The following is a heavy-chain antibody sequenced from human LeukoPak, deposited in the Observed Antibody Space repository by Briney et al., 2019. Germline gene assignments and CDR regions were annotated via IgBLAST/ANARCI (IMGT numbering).Heavy chain of an antibody. CDR1: GFTFSDYY. CDR3: AKDKVGSSSWYPQYFDY. Sequence: GGSLRLSCAASGFTFSDYYMSWIRQAPGKGLEWVSYISSSGSTIYYADSVKGRFTISRDNAKNSLYLQMNSLRAEDTALYYCAKDKVGSSSWYPQYFDYWGQETLVTVSS. D-gene: IGHD6-13*01. J-gene: IGHJ4*02. V-gene: IGHV3-11*01. CDR2: ISSSGSTI.